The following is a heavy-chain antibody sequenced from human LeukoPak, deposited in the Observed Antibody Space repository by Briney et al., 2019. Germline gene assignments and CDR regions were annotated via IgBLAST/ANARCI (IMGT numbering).Heavy chain of an antibody. V-gene: IGHV4-34*01. Sequence: SSETLSLNCAVYGGSFSGYYWSWIRQPPGKGLEWIGEINHSGSTNYNPSLKSRVTISVDTSKNQFSLKLSSVTAADTAVYYCARGAKWGGNWFDPWGQGTLVTVSS. J-gene: IGHJ5*02. CDR1: GGSFSGYY. CDR2: INHSGST. D-gene: IGHD2-8*01. CDR3: ARGAKWGGNWFDP.